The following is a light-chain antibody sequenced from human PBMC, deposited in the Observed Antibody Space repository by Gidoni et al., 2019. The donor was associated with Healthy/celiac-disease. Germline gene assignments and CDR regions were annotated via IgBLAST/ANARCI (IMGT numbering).Light chain of an antibody. CDR2: GAS. CDR1: QSVSSSY. V-gene: IGKV3-20*01. CDR3: QQYGSSYT. Sequence: EIVLTQSPGTLSLSPGERATLSCRASQSVSSSYLAWYQQKPGQAHRLLIYGASSRATGIPDRFSGSGSGTYFTLTISRLEPEDFAVYYCQQYGSSYTFGQGTKLEIK. J-gene: IGKJ2*01.